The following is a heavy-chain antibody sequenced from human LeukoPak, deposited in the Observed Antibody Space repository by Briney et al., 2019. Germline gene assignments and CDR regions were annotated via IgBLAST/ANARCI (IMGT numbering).Heavy chain of an antibody. V-gene: IGHV3-23*01. D-gene: IGHD5-12*01. CDR1: GFMFSNSD. Sequence: GGSLRLSCAASGFMFSNSDMGWVRQAPGKGLEWVSTVSSSGSYTYYADSVKGRFTISRDNSKNTVYLEVNSLRVEDTAVYYCAKHRGSSGADARPAEYWGQGTLVTVSS. CDR2: VSSSGSYT. CDR3: AKHRGSSGADARPAEY. J-gene: IGHJ4*02.